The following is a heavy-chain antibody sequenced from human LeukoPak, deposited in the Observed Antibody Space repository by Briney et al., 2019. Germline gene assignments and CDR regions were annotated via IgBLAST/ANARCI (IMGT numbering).Heavy chain of an antibody. V-gene: IGHV4-39*01. Sequence: PSETLSLTCTVSGGSISSYYWGWIRQPPGKGLEWIGSIYYSGSTYYNPSLKSRVTISVDTSKNQFSLKLSSVTAADTAVYYCARQARRPTPYYFDYWGQGTLVTVSS. CDR3: ARQARRPTPYYFDY. J-gene: IGHJ4*02. CDR1: GGSISSYY. CDR2: IYYSGST.